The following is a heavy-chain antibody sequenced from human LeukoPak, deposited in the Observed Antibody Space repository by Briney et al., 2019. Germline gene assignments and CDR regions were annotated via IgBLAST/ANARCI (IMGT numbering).Heavy chain of an antibody. CDR1: GFTFSSYW. CDR2: IKQDGSEK. J-gene: IGHJ4*02. D-gene: IGHD1-26*01. Sequence: GGSLRLSCAASGFTFSSYWMSWVRQAPGKGLEWVANIKQDGSEKYYVDSVKGRFTISRDDSRNTLYLQMNSLRGDDTAVYYCAKDVGKWESLHFFDYWGQGTLVTVSS. CDR3: AKDVGKWESLHFFDY. V-gene: IGHV3-7*03.